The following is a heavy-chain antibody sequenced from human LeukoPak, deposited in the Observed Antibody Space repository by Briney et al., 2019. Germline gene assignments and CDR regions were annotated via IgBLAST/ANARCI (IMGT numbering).Heavy chain of an antibody. D-gene: IGHD4-17*01. CDR1: GYTFTGYY. J-gene: IGHJ4*02. V-gene: IGHV1-2*02. Sequence: ASVKVSCKASGYTFTGYYMHWVRQAPGQGLEWTGWINPNSGGTNYAQKFQGRVTMTRDTSISTAYMELSRLRSDDTAVYYCARVRSHGLYGDIDYWGQGTLVTVSS. CDR2: INPNSGGT. CDR3: ARVRSHGLYGDIDY.